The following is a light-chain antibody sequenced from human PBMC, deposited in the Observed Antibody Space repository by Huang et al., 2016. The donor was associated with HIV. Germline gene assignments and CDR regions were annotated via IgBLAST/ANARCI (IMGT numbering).Light chain of an antibody. CDR1: QRITTY. CDR3: QQSYSTPLT. V-gene: IGKV1-39*01. CDR2: SAS. J-gene: IGKJ4*01. Sequence: DIQMTQSPSSLSASVGDRVTITCWASQRITTYLSWYQHKPGKAPKLLIYSASSLQSGVPSRFSGSGSGTDFTLTISSLQPEDFATYYCQQSYSTPLTFGGGTKVEIK.